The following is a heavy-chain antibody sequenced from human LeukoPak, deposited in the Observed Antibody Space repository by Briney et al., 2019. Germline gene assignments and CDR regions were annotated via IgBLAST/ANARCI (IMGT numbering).Heavy chain of an antibody. J-gene: IGHJ4*02. D-gene: IGHD1-14*01. V-gene: IGHV1-8*03. CDR1: GYTFTSYD. Sequence: ASVKVSCKASGYTFTSYDINWVRQATGQGLEWMGWMNPNSGNTGYAQKFQGRVTITRNTSISTAYMELSSLRSGDTAVYYCARSSSLNRHQIGYWGQGTLVTVSS. CDR2: MNPNSGNT. CDR3: ARSSSLNRHQIGY.